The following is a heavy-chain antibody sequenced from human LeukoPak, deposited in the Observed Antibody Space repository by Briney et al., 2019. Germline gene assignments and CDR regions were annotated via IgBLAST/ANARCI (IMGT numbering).Heavy chain of an antibody. CDR2: IYTSGST. J-gene: IGHJ1*01. D-gene: IGHD2-15*01. V-gene: IGHV4-4*07. CDR3: ARDSSHYCTGGHCYSEYFQN. Sequence: SETLSPTCTVSGGSISSYYWSWIRQPAGKGLEWIGRIYTSGSTNYNPSLKSRVTMSVDTSKNQFSLKLSSVTAADTAVYYCARDSSHYCTGGHCYSEYFQNWGQGTLVTVSS. CDR1: GGSISSYY.